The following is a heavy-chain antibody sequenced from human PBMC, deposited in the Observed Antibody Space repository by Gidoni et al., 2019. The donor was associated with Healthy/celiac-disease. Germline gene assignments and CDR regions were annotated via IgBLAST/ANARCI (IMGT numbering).Heavy chain of an antibody. Sequence: VQLQQRGTGLLTPSETLYLTGAVYGGSFSGYYWSWICQPPGRGLEWIGEINHSGSTNYNPSLKSRVTISVDTSKNQFSLKLSSVTAADTAVYYCARVVRYSSSWYGGWFDPWGQGTLVTVSS. CDR3: ARVVRYSSSWYGGWFDP. CDR2: INHSGST. V-gene: IGHV4-34*01. D-gene: IGHD6-13*01. J-gene: IGHJ5*02. CDR1: GGSFSGYY.